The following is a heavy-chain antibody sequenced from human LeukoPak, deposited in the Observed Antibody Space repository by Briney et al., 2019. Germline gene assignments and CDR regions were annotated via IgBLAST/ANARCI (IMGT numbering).Heavy chain of an antibody. CDR3: AKGLAEYYYDSSGYYY. J-gene: IGHJ4*02. D-gene: IGHD3-22*01. CDR2: ISGSGGST. V-gene: IGHV3-23*01. CDR1: GFTFSSYA. Sequence: GRSLRLSCAASGFTFSSYAMSWVRQAPGKGLEWVSAISGSGGSTYYADSVKGRFTISRDNSKNTLYLQMNSLRAEDTAVYYCAKGLAEYYYDSSGYYYWGQGTLVTVSS.